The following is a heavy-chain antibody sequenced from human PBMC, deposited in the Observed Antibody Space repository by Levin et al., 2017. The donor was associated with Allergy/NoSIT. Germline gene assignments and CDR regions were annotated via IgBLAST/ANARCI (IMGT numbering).Heavy chain of an antibody. D-gene: IGHD5-18*01. CDR1: GFTFSSYA. CDR2: ISGSGGST. J-gene: IGHJ4*02. CDR3: AKGPESGGYNYGFNCFDY. Sequence: GESLKISCAASGFTFSSYAMSWVRQAPGKGLEWVSAISGSGGSTYYADSVKGRFTISRDNSKNTLYLQMNSLRAEDTAVYYCAKGPESGGYNYGFNCFDYWGQGTLVPVSS. V-gene: IGHV3-23*01.